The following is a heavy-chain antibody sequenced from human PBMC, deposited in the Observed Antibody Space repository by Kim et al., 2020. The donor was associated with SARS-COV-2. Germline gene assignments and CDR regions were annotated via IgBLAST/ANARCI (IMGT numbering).Heavy chain of an antibody. Sequence: SVKVSCKASGGTFSSYAISWVRQAPGQGLEWMGGIIPIFGTANYAQKFQGRVTITADESTSTAYMELSSLRSEDTAVYYCARGGIAAATHGNWYDPWGQGTLVTVSS. V-gene: IGHV1-69*13. J-gene: IGHJ5*02. CDR1: GGTFSSYA. CDR2: IIPIFGTA. D-gene: IGHD6-13*01. CDR3: ARGGIAAATHGNWYDP.